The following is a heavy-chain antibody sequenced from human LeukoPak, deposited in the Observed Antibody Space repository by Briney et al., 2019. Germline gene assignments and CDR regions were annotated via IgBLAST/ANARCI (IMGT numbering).Heavy chain of an antibody. CDR1: GYTFTCYY. D-gene: IGHD3-22*01. Sequence: ASVKVSCKASGYTFTCYYMHWVRQAPGQGLEWRGWISPNSGGTNYAQKFQGRVTMTRDMSISTAYMELSRLRSDDTAVYYCARDLPGYYYDSSGYPHAIAFDIWGPGTMDTVSS. CDR2: ISPNSGGT. V-gene: IGHV1-2*02. J-gene: IGHJ3*02. CDR3: ARDLPGYYYDSSGYPHAIAFDI.